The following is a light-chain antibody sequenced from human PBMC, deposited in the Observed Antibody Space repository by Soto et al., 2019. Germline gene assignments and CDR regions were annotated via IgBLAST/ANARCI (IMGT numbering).Light chain of an antibody. CDR3: QQYTNWPPHPT. J-gene: IGKJ2*01. V-gene: IGKV3-15*01. CDR2: DAS. Sequence: IVLTQSPATLSVSPGERATLSCRASQAVGSNLAWYQQRPGQAPRLLIYDASTRATGIPHRFSGGGSGTEFTLTISSLQSEDFAVYYCQQYTNWPPHPTFGQGTKLDI. CDR1: QAVGSN.